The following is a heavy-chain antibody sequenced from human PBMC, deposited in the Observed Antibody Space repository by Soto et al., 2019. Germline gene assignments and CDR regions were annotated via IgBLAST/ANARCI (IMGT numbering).Heavy chain of an antibody. D-gene: IGHD1-1*01. CDR3: AIVLPDTQYRPSDY. CDR1: GFTFTNYW. V-gene: IGHV3-7*01. Sequence: GGSLRLSCAASGFTFTNYWMSWVRQAPEKGLERVADIKEDGSEKNYVDSVKGRFTISRDNAKNSLYLQMDSLRVEDTAVYYCAIVLPDTQYRPSDYWGLGILVTVSS. J-gene: IGHJ4*02. CDR2: IKEDGSEK.